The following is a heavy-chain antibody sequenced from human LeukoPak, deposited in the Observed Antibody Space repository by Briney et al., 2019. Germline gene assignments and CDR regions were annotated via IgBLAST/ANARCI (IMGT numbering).Heavy chain of an antibody. J-gene: IGHJ5*02. CDR3: ARAYSSSDWFDP. Sequence: SETLSLTCTVSGGSISSYYWSWIRQPPGKGLEWIGYIYYSGSTNYNPSLKSRVTISVDTSKNQFSLKLSSVTAADTAVYYCARAYSSSDWFDPWGQGTLVTVSS. D-gene: IGHD6-6*01. CDR2: IYYSGST. CDR1: GGSISSYY. V-gene: IGHV4-59*01.